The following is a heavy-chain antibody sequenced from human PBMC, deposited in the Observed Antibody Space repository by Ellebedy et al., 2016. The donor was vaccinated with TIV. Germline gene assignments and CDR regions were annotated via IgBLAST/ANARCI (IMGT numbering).Heavy chain of an antibody. D-gene: IGHD4-17*01. J-gene: IGHJ2*01. CDR1: GFTFSHYW. CDR2: INQHGSEK. Sequence: LSLTCAASGFTFSHYWMSWVRQAPGKGPEWVANINQHGSEKYYVDSVKGRFTISRDYAGNSLFLQMNSLGAEDTAVYYCARAIYGASYLWGRGTLVTVSS. V-gene: IGHV3-7*01. CDR3: ARAIYGASYL.